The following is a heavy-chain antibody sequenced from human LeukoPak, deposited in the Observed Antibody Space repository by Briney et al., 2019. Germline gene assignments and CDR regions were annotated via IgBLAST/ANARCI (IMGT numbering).Heavy chain of an antibody. CDR1: GFTFSSYG. Sequence: PGGSLRLSCAASGFTFSSYGMHWVRQAPGKGLEWVAVISYDGSNKYYADSVKGRFTISRDNSKNTLYLQMNSLRAEDTAVYYCARDRVGGFQNDAFNIWGQGTMVTVSS. V-gene: IGHV3-30*03. CDR2: ISYDGSNK. CDR3: ARDRVGGFQNDAFNI. J-gene: IGHJ3*02. D-gene: IGHD1-26*01.